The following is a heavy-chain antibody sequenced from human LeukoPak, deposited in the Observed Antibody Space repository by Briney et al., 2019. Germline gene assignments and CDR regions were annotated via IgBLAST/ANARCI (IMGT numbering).Heavy chain of an antibody. CDR1: GFTFSSYA. D-gene: IGHD3-10*01. Sequence: GGSLRLSCAASGFTFSSYAMSWVRQAPGKGQEWVSAISGSGGSTYYADSVKGRFTISRDNSKNTLYLQMNSLRAEDTAVYYCAKSNTGYYYGSGSYYPFDYWGQGTLVAVSS. V-gene: IGHV3-23*01. CDR2: ISGSGGST. J-gene: IGHJ4*02. CDR3: AKSNTGYYYGSGSYYPFDY.